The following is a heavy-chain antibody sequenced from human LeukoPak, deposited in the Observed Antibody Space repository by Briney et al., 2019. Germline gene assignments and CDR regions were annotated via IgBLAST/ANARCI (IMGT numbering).Heavy chain of an antibody. CDR2: IYYSGST. CDR1: GGSISSSSYY. V-gene: IGHV4-39*01. J-gene: IGHJ1*01. D-gene: IGHD1-14*01. CDR3: ARGRRTHRYFQH. Sequence: SETLSLTCTVSGGSISSSSYYWGWIRQPPGKGLEWIGSIYYSGSTYYNPSLKSRVTISVDTSKNQFSLKLSSVTAADTAVYYCARGRRTHRYFQHWGQGTLVTVSS.